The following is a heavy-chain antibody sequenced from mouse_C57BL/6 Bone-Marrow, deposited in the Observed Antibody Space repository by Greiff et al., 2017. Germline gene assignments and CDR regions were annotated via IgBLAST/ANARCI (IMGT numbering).Heavy chain of an antibody. J-gene: IGHJ1*03. CDR2: IYPGSGST. D-gene: IGHD2-5*01. V-gene: IGHV1-55*01. Sequence: QVQLQQPGAELVKPGASVKMSCKASGYTFTSYWITWVKQRPGQGLEWIGDIYPGSGSTKYNEKFKSKATQTVDTSSSTAYMQLSSLTSEDSAVYYCARPYYSNYWYFDVWGTGTTVTVSS. CDR1: GYTFTSYW. CDR3: ARPYYSNYWYFDV.